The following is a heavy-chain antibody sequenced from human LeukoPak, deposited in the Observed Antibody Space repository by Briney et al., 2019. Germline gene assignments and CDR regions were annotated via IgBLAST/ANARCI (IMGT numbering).Heavy chain of an antibody. J-gene: IGHJ4*02. CDR2: INTDGNTR. Sequence: GGSLRLSCATSGFTFSTSWIHWVRQAPGKGLVWVSRINTDGNTRDYADSVKGRFTISRDNAKNTLYLQMNSLRAKDTAVYYCAKVDRQWLVPLTLDYWGQGTLVSVSS. V-gene: IGHV3-74*01. D-gene: IGHD6-19*01. CDR3: AKVDRQWLVPLTLDY. CDR1: GFTFSTSW.